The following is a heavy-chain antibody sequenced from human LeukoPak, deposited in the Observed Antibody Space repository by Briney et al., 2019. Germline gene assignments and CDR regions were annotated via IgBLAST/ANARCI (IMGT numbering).Heavy chain of an antibody. CDR3: ASTLLPLGGNAFDI. V-gene: IGHV3-11*04. D-gene: IGHD2-15*01. J-gene: IGHJ3*02. Sequence: PGGSLRLSCAASGFIFSDYYMTWIRQAPGKGLEWVSYISSSGSTIYYADSVKGRFTISRDNAKNSLYLQMNSLRAEDTAVYYCASTLLPLGGNAFDIWGQGTMVTVSS. CDR2: ISSSGSTI. CDR1: GFIFSDYY.